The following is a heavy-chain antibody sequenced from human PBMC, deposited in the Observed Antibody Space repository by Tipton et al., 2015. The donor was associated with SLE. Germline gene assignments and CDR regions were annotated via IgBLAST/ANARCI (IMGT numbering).Heavy chain of an antibody. CDR2: IWYDGTNE. D-gene: IGHD1-1*01. J-gene: IGHJ4*02. CDR3: AREGNWNGEFDY. Sequence: SLRLSCAASGFTFSSYGMHWVRQAPGKGLEWMAAIWYDGTNEYYADSVKGRFTISRDNSKNTLYLQMNSLRAEDTAVYYCAREGNWNGEFDYWGQGTLVTVSS. CDR1: GFTFSSYG. V-gene: IGHV3-33*01.